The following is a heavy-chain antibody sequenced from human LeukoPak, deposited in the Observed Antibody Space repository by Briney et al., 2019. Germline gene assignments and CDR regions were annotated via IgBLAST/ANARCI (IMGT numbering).Heavy chain of an antibody. Sequence: SETLSLTCAVYGGSFSGYYWSWIRQPPGKGLEWIGEINHSGSTNYNPSLKSRVTISVDTSKNQFSLKLSSVTAADTAVYYCARRGITFGGGGFDYWGQGTLVTVSS. D-gene: IGHD3-16*01. CDR1: GGSFSGYY. CDR2: INHSGST. V-gene: IGHV4-34*01. CDR3: ARRGITFGGGGFDY. J-gene: IGHJ4*02.